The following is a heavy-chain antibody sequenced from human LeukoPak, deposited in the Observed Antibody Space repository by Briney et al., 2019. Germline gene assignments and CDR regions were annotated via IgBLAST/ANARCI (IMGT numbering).Heavy chain of an antibody. Sequence: GGSLRLSCAGSGFSFSSYGMHWVRLAPGKGLEWVAFIRYDGSNKYYADSVKGRFTISRDNSKNTLYLQMKSLRAEDTAVYYCAKGGGYEAQYYYYYLDVWGKGTTVTISS. CDR2: IRYDGSNK. CDR3: AKGGGYEAQYYYYYLDV. J-gene: IGHJ6*03. V-gene: IGHV3-30*02. CDR1: GFSFSSYG. D-gene: IGHD5-12*01.